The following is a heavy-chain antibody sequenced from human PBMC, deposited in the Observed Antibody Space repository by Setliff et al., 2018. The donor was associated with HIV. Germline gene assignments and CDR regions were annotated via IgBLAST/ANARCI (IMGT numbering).Heavy chain of an antibody. V-gene: IGHV4-61*09. D-gene: IGHD1-26*01. Sequence: SETLSLTCTVSGDSISSGSYYWTWIRQSAGKGLEWIGHIYTSGSTDYNPPLKSRLTISVDTSKNQFSLKLSSVTAADTAVYYCARETWELLGKVFDYWGQGTQVTVSS. CDR1: GDSISSGSYY. CDR3: ARETWELLGKVFDY. CDR2: IYTSGST. J-gene: IGHJ4*02.